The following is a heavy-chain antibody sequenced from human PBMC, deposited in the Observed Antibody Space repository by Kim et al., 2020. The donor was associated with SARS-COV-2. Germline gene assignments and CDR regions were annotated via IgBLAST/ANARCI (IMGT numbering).Heavy chain of an antibody. Sequence: SETLSLTCTVSGGSISSYYWSWIRQPPGKGLEWIGYIYYSGSTNYNPSLKSRVTISVDTSKNQFSLKLSSVTATDTAVYYCARGSRSGDSSIWYAFGHTINWFDPWGQGTLVTVSS. V-gene: IGHV4-59*13. CDR3: ARGSRSGDSSIWYAFGHTINWFDP. J-gene: IGHJ5*02. CDR2: IYYSGST. D-gene: IGHD6-13*01. CDR1: GGSISSYY.